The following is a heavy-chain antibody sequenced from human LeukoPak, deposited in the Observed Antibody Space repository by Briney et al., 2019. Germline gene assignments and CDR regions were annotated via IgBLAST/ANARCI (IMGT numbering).Heavy chain of an antibody. V-gene: IGHV4-4*08. CDR2: ICNSGGT. CDR3: ARGRLISEFSRSIAVAGNLPLDH. CDR1: GDALSTYY. D-gene: IGHD6-19*01. J-gene: IGHJ4*02. Sequence: SQTLSLTCTVSGDALSTYYWSWIRQPPGKGLEWIGGICNSGGTNYNTSLKSRVTLFVYTPKKHCSLRLSSVSAPGPPVYHSARGRLISEFSRSIAVAGNLPLDHWVQGTLVTVCS.